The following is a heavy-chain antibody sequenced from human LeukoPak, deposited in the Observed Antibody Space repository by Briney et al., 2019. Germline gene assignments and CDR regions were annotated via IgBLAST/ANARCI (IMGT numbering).Heavy chain of an antibody. D-gene: IGHD2-15*01. CDR2: IKQDGSDK. CDR1: GFTFSTYW. J-gene: IGHJ4*02. Sequence: PGGSLRLSCAASGFTFSTYWMSWVRQAPGKGLGWVANIKQDGSDKYYVDSVKGRFTISRDNAKNSLFLQMNSLRAEDTAVYYCARVRCSGNSCFPDYWGQGTLVTVSS. V-gene: IGHV3-7*01. CDR3: ARVRCSGNSCFPDY.